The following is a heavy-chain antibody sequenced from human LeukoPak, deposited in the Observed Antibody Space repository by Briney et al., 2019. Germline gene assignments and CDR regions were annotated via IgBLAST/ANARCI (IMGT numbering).Heavy chain of an antibody. CDR1: GFTFSGSA. D-gene: IGHD6-19*01. CDR2: IRSKANSYAT. V-gene: IGHV3-73*01. Sequence: GGSLRLSCAASGFTFSGSAMPWVRQASGKGREWVGRIRSKANSYATAYAASVKGRFTISRDDSKNTAYLQMNSLKTEDTAVYYCTPSPGIAVAGTNWFDPWGQGTLVTVSS. J-gene: IGHJ5*02. CDR3: TPSPGIAVAGTNWFDP.